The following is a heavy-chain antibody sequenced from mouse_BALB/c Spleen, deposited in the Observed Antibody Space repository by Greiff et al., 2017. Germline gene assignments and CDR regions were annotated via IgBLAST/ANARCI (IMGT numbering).Heavy chain of an antibody. J-gene: IGHJ4*01. Sequence: QVQLQQSGAELMKPGASVKISCKATGYTFSSYWIEWVKQRPGHGLEWIGEILPGSGSTNYNEKFKGKATFTADTSSNTAYMQLSSLTSEDSAVYYCAGHYYGCAMDYWGQGTSVTVSS. CDR1: GYTFSSYW. D-gene: IGHD1-2*01. CDR3: AGHYYGCAMDY. V-gene: IGHV1-9*01. CDR2: ILPGSGST.